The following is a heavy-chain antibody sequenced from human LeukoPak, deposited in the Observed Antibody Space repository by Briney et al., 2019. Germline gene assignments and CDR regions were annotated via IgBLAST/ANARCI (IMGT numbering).Heavy chain of an antibody. J-gene: IGHJ3*02. D-gene: IGHD5-12*01. CDR1: GFTFSNYA. Sequence: GGSLRLSCVASGFTFSNYAMSWVRQAPGMGLEWVSYISSRGTAIYYADSVKGRFTISRDNAKNSLSLQMNSLRAEDTAVYYCASIYSDYAFDIWGQGTLVTV. CDR3: ASIYSDYAFDI. CDR2: ISSRGTAI. V-gene: IGHV3-48*03.